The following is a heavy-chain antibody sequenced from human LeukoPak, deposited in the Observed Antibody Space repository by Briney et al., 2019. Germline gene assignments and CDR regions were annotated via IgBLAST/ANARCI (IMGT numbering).Heavy chain of an antibody. J-gene: IGHJ4*02. V-gene: IGHV4-30-2*01. CDR3: ASKYCSSTSCPYY. CDR1: GGSISSGGYY. CDR2: IYHSGST. D-gene: IGHD2-2*01. Sequence: PSETLSLTCTVSGGSISSGGYYWSWIRQPPGKGLEWIGYIYHSGSTYYNPSLKSRVTISVDRSKNQFSLKLSSVTAADTAVYYCASKYCSSTSCPYYWGQGTLVTVSS.